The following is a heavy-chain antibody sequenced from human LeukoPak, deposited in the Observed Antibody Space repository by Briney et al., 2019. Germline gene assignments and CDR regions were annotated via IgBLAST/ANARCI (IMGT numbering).Heavy chain of an antibody. J-gene: IGHJ3*02. V-gene: IGHV4-39*07. CDR1: GGSISTSSYY. Sequence: PSETLSLTCTVSGGSISTSSYYWGWVRRPPGKGLEWFGKIFDSGSTYYRPSLKSPGTMSLDKSRYQFYLKLNSVTARDNAGYYCAKSNGYGFVDIWGQGTMVTVSS. CDR2: IFDSGST. CDR3: AKSNGYGFVDI. D-gene: IGHD3/OR15-3a*01.